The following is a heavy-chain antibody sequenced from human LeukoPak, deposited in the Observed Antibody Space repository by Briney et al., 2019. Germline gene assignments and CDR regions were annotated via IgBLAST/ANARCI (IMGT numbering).Heavy chain of an antibody. D-gene: IGHD4-23*01. CDR3: ARDSVGIDY. CDR2: ISYSGTTI. CDR1: GFTFSSYE. J-gene: IGHJ4*02. V-gene: IGHV3-48*03. Sequence: GGSLRLSCAASGFTFSSYEMNWVRQAPGKGLEWVSYISYSGTTITYADSVKGRFTISRDNAENSLYLQMNSLRAEDTAVYYCARDSVGIDYWGQGTLVTVSS.